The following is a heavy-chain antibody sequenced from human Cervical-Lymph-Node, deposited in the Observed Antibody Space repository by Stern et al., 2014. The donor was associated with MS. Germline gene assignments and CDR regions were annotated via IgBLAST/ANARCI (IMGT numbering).Heavy chain of an antibody. CDR1: GFTFSVFG. V-gene: IGHV3-30*18. D-gene: IGHD2-2*02. Sequence: VQLVEPRGGVVHPGRSLRLSCEASGFTFSVFGMYWVRQAPGKGPEWVAVISYEGGHTDYADSVKGRFTISRDNSKNTLYVQMNSLRADDTAVYYCAKDPQRGVVPAAIHYWGQGTLVTVSS. CDR2: ISYEGGHT. CDR3: AKDPQRGVVPAAIHY. J-gene: IGHJ4*02.